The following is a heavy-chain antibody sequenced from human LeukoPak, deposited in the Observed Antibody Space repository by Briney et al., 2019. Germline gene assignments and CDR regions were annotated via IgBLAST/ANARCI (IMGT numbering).Heavy chain of an antibody. CDR2: IIPIFGTA. J-gene: IGHJ4*02. V-gene: IGHV1-69*13. CDR3: ARGTTLVTNYFDY. D-gene: IGHD5-18*01. CDR1: GGTFSSYA. Sequence: ASVRVSCKASGGTFSSYAISWARKAPGQGLEWMGGIIPIFGTANYAQKFQGRVTITADESTSTAYMELSSLRSEYTAVYYCARGTTLVTNYFDYWGQATLVPVSS.